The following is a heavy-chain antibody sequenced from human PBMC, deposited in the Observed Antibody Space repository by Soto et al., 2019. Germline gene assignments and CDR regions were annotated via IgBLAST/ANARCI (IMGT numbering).Heavy chain of an antibody. J-gene: IGHJ3*02. D-gene: IGHD3-16*01. Sequence: PGESLKISCKGSGYSFTSYWIGWVRQMPGKGLEWMGIIYPGDSDTRYSPSFQGQVTISADKSISTAYLQWSSLKASDTAMYYCARSIMITFGGGDAFDIWGQGTMVTVS. V-gene: IGHV5-51*01. CDR2: IYPGDSDT. CDR1: GYSFTSYW. CDR3: ARSIMITFGGGDAFDI.